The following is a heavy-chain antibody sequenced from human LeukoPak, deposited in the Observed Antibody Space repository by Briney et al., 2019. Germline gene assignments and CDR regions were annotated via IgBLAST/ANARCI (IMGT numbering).Heavy chain of an antibody. CDR1: GVSISSGGYY. V-gene: IGHV4-31*03. CDR2: IYYSGST. Sequence: PSETLSLTCTVSGVSISSGGYYWSWIRQHPGKGLEWIGYIYYSGSTYYNPSLKSRVTISVDTSKNQFSLKLSSVTAADTAVYYCARLLYYDFWRGYYTSSDWFDPWGQGTLVTVSS. J-gene: IGHJ5*02. CDR3: ARLLYYDFWRGYYTSSDWFDP. D-gene: IGHD3-3*01.